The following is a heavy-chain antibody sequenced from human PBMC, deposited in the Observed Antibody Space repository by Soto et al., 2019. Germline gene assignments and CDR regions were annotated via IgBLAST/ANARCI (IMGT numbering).Heavy chain of an antibody. CDR2: IGTAGDT. CDR1: GFTFSSYD. CDR3: ARAHLNYYGMDV. Sequence: PGGSLRLSCAASGFTFSSYDMHWVRQATGKGLEWVSAIGTAGDTYYPGSVKGRFTISRENAKNSLYIQMNSLRAGDTAVYYCARAHLNYYGMDVWGQGTTVTVSS. V-gene: IGHV3-13*01. J-gene: IGHJ6*02.